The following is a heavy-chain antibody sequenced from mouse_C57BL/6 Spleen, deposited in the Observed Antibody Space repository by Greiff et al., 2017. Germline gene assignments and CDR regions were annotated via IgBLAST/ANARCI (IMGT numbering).Heavy chain of an antibody. V-gene: IGHV2-5*01. D-gene: IGHD1-1*01. CDR1: GFSLTSYG. CDR2: IWRGGST. CDR3: ASHYYGSDWYFDV. J-gene: IGHJ1*03. Sequence: QVQLQQSGPGLVQPSQSLSITCTVSGFSLTSYGVHWVRQSPGKGLEWLGVIWRGGSTDYNAAFMSRLSITKDNSKSQVFFKMNSLQADDTAIYCCASHYYGSDWYFDVWGTGTTVTVSS.